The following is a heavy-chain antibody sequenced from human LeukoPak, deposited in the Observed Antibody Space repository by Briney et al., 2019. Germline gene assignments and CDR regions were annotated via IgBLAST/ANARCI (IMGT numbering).Heavy chain of an antibody. CDR3: ASHYYASSGSLFDS. CDR1: GGSISSYY. V-gene: IGHV4-59*08. D-gene: IGHD3-22*01. CDR2: IYYSGST. Sequence: PSETLSLTCTVSGGSISSYYWSWIRQPPGKGLEWIGYIYYSGSTNYNPSLKSRVTISLDTSKNQFSLRLTSVTAADTALYYCASHYYASSGSLFDSWGRGSLVTVSS. J-gene: IGHJ4*02.